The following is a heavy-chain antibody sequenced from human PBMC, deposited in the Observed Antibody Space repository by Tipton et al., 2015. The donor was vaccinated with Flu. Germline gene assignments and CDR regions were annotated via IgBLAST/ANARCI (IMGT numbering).Heavy chain of an antibody. J-gene: IGHJ4*02. Sequence: TLSLTCAVYGGSFSGYYCSWIRQPPGKGLEWIGEINHSGSTNYNPSLKSRVTISVDTSKNQFSLKLSSVTAADTAVYYCTRQVEAATRSSSWGQGTLVTVSS. CDR3: TRQVEAATRSSS. V-gene: IGHV4-34*01. CDR1: GGSFSGYY. CDR2: INHSGST. D-gene: IGHD1-1*01.